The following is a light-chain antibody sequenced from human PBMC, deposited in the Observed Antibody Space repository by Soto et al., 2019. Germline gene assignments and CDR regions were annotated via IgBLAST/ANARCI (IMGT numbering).Light chain of an antibody. CDR2: DAS. CDR1: QSVSGN. V-gene: IGKV3-15*01. Sequence: DIVLTQSPGTLSFSPGERATLSCRTSQSVSGNLAWYQQKPGQAPRLLIYDASTRATGFPARFSGSGSGTEFTLTISSLQSEDFAVYYCHHYNSWPYTFGQGTKVDNK. CDR3: HHYNSWPYT. J-gene: IGKJ2*01.